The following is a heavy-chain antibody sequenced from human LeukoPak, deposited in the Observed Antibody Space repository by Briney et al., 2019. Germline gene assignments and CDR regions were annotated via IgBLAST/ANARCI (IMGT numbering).Heavy chain of an antibody. V-gene: IGHV1-24*01. CDR2: FDPEDGET. Sequence: GASVKVSCKVSGYTLTELSMHWVRQAPGKGLEWMGGFDPEDGETIYAQKFQGRVTMTEDTSTDTAYMELSSLRSEDTAVYYCARGFGHIVVVPAAGWFDPWGQGTLVTVSS. CDR3: ARGFGHIVVVPAAGWFDP. J-gene: IGHJ5*02. CDR1: GYTLTELS. D-gene: IGHD2-2*01.